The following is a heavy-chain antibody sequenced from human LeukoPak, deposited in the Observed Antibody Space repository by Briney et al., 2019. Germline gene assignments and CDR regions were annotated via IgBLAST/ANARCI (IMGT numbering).Heavy chain of an antibody. Sequence: GGSLRLSCAASGFTFSSYAMSWVRQAPGKGLEWVSAISGSGGSTYYADSVKGRFTISRDNSKNSLYLQMNSLRAEDTAVYYCAKALGLGELSLEYWGQGTLVTVSP. CDR1: GFTFSSYA. V-gene: IGHV3-23*01. D-gene: IGHD3-16*02. CDR2: ISGSGGST. J-gene: IGHJ4*02. CDR3: AKALGLGELSLEY.